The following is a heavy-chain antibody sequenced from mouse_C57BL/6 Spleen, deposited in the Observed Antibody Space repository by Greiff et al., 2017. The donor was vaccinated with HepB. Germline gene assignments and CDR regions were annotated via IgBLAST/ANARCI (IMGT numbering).Heavy chain of an antibody. Sequence: QVQLQQPGAELVKPGASVKLSCKASGYTFTSYWMQWVKQRPGQGLEWIGEIDPSDSYTNYNQKFKGKATLTVDTSSSTAYKQLSSLTSEDSSVYYSARPINYYGSRYWFAYWGQGTLVTVSA. CDR2: IDPSDSYT. D-gene: IGHD1-1*01. J-gene: IGHJ3*01. CDR3: ARPINYYGSRYWFAY. CDR1: GYTFTSYW. V-gene: IGHV1-50*01.